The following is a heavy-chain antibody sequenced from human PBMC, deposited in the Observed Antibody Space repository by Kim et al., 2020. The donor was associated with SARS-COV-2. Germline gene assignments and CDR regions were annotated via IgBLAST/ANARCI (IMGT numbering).Heavy chain of an antibody. Sequence: SETLSLTCTVSGGSISSGSYYWSWIRQPAGKGLEWIGRIYTSGSTNYNPSLKSRVTISVDTSKNQFSLKLSSVTAADTAVYYCARDLSGYPYYYGMDVWGQGTTVTVSS. CDR3: ARDLSGYPYYYGMDV. D-gene: IGHD3-22*01. CDR2: IYTSGST. J-gene: IGHJ6*02. V-gene: IGHV4-61*02. CDR1: GGSISSGSYY.